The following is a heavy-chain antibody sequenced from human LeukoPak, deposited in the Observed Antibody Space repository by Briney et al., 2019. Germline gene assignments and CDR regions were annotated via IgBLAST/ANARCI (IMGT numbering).Heavy chain of an antibody. CDR2: INHSGST. V-gene: IGHV4-39*07. D-gene: IGHD2-15*01. Sequence: SETLSLTCTVSGGSVSSGSYYWSWIRQPPGKGLEWIGEINHSGSTNYNPSLKSRVTISVDTSKNQFSLKLSSVTAADTAVYYCARAPLGYYYFDYWGQGTLVTVSS. CDR1: GGSVSSGSYY. CDR3: ARAPLGYYYFDY. J-gene: IGHJ4*02.